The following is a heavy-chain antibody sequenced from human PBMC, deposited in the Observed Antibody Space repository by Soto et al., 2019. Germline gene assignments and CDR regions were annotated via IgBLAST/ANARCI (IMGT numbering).Heavy chain of an antibody. CDR1: GFTFSSYS. CDR2: ISSSSSYI. D-gene: IGHD6-19*01. CDR3: ATTPGIAVAGSESPTRLRYYYYGMDV. V-gene: IGHV3-21*01. Sequence: PGGSLRLSCAASGFTFSSYSMNWVRQAPGKXLEWVSSISSSSSYIYYADSVKGRFTISRDNAKNSLYLQMNSLRAEDTAVYYCATTPGIAVAGSESPTRLRYYYYGMDVWGQGTTVTVSS. J-gene: IGHJ6*02.